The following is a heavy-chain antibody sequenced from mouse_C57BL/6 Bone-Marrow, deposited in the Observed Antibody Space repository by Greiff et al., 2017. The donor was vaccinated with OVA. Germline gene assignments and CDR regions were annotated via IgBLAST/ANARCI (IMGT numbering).Heavy chain of an antibody. D-gene: IGHD2-3*01. J-gene: IGHJ2*01. CDR1: GYTFTSYG. Sequence: QVQLQQSGAELARPGASVKLSCKASGYTFTSYGISWVKQRTGQGLEWIGEIYPRSGYTYYNEKFKGKATLTADKSSSTAYMELRSLTSEDSAVYSCASGAAHNFYDYSFDYWGQGTTLTVSS. V-gene: IGHV1-81*01. CDR2: IYPRSGYT. CDR3: ASGAAHNFYDYSFDY.